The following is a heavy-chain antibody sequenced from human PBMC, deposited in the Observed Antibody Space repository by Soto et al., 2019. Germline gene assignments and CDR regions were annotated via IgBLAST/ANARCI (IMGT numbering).Heavy chain of an antibody. CDR3: AKEGLFGESESDYYYYGMDV. V-gene: IGHV3-23*01. J-gene: IGHJ6*02. CDR2: ISGSGGST. CDR1: GFTFSSYA. Sequence: GGSLRLSCAASGFTFSSYAMSWVRQAPGKGLEWVSAISGSGGSTYYADSVKGRFTISRDNSKNTLYLQMNSLRAEDTGVYYCAKEGLFGESESDYYYYGMDVWGQGTTVTVSS. D-gene: IGHD3-10*01.